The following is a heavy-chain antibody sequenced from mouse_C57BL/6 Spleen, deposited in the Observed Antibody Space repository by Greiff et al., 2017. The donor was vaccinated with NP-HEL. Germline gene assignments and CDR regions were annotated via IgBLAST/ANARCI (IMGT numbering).Heavy chain of an antibody. V-gene: IGHV1-15*01. CDR1: GYTFTDYE. D-gene: IGHD2-3*01. Sequence: VQLQQSGAELVRPGASVTLSCKASGYTFTDYEMHWVKQTPVHGLEWIGAIDPETGGTAYNQKFKGKAILTADKSSSTAYMALRSLTSEDSAVYYCTGGLLPSWFAYWGQGTLVTVSA. CDR2: IDPETGGT. J-gene: IGHJ3*01. CDR3: TGGLLPSWFAY.